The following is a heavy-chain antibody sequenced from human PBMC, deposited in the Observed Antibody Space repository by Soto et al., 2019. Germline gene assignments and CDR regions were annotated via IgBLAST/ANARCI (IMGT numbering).Heavy chain of an antibody. D-gene: IGHD6-19*01. Sequence: ASVKVSCKASGYTFTSYAMHWVRQAPGQRLEWMGWINAGNGNTKYSQKFQGRVTITRDTSASTAYMELSSMRSEDTAVYYCARTFVGIAVAGTSVAGMDWGQGTLVTVSS. CDR2: INAGNGNT. J-gene: IGHJ4*02. V-gene: IGHV1-3*01. CDR1: GYTFTSYA. CDR3: ARTFVGIAVAGTSVAGMD.